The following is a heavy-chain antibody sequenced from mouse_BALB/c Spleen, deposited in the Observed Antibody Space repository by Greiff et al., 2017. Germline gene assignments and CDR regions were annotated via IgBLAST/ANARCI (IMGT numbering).Heavy chain of an antibody. D-gene: IGHD4-1*01. Sequence: DVQLVESGGGLVQPGGSLRLSCATSGFTFTDYYMSWVRQPPGKALEWLGFIRNKANGYTTEYSASVKGRFTISRDNSQSILYLQMNTLRAEDSATYYCASSPLGYFDYWGQGTTLTVSS. CDR1: GFTFTDYY. V-gene: IGHV7-3*02. CDR3: ASSPLGYFDY. J-gene: IGHJ2*01. CDR2: IRNKANGYTT.